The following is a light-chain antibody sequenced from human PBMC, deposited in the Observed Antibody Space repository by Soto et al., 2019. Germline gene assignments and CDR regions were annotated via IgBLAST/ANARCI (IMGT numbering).Light chain of an antibody. Sequence: EIVMTQSPATLSVSPGERATLSCRASQSVSSNLAWYPQKPGQAPRRLIYGASTRATGIPARFSGSGSGTEFTLTITSLQAEDCAVYYCQQYNNPGTFGQGTKVDIK. CDR2: GAS. J-gene: IGKJ1*01. CDR3: QQYNNPGT. CDR1: QSVSSN. V-gene: IGKV3-15*01.